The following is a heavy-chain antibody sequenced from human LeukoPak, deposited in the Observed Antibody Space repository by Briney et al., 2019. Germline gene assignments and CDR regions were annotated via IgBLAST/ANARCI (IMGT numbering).Heavy chain of an antibody. D-gene: IGHD6-13*01. J-gene: IGHJ4*02. CDR1: GYTFTRYD. V-gene: IGHV1-8*03. CDR3: ARRAAAGTALDY. CDR2: MNPNSGNT. Sequence: ASLKVSCKASGYTFTRYDINWVRPAPGQRLVWMGWMNPNSGNTGYAQKFQGRVTITRNTSINTAYMELSSLRSEDTAVYYGARRAAAGTALDYWGQGTLVTVSS.